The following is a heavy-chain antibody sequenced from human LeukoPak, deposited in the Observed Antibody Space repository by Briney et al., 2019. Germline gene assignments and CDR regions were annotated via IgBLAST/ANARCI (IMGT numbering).Heavy chain of an antibody. V-gene: IGHV7-4-1*02. CDR2: INTNTGNP. D-gene: IGHD1-26*01. CDR3: ARDALPRWENYYYYYMDV. CDR1: GYTFTSYA. J-gene: IGHJ6*03. Sequence: GASVKVSCKASGYTFTSYAMNWVRQAPGQGLEWMGWINTNTGNPTYAQGFTGRFVFSLDTSVSTAYLQISSLKAEDTAVYYCARDALPRWENYYYYYMDVWGKGTTVTVSS.